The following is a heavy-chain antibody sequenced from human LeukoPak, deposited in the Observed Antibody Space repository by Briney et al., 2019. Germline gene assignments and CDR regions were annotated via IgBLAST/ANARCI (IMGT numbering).Heavy chain of an antibody. CDR2: IGSSSATI. J-gene: IGHJ4*02. V-gene: IGHV3-48*01. D-gene: IGHD3-9*01. CDR1: GFSLNSYS. CDR3: ARGLVLRYYDWLPNYFDY. Sequence: SGGSLRLSCAASGFSLNSYSMNWVRQPPGKGLEWVSYIGSSSATIYYADSAKGRFTVSRDNAKNSLYLEMNSLRVEDTAVYYCARGLVLRYYDWLPNYFDYWGQGTLVTVSS.